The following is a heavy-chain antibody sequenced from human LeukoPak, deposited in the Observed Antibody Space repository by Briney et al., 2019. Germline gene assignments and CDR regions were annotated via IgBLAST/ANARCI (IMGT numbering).Heavy chain of an antibody. CDR2: VYSSGNT. CDR1: GGSTSSYY. J-gene: IGHJ4*02. D-gene: IGHD1-26*01. V-gene: IGHV4-4*07. Sequence: SETLSLTCTVSGGSTSSYYWSWIRQPAGKGLEWIGRVYSSGNTNYNPSLKSRVTMSVDTSRNQFSLRLTSVTAADTAVYYCARMYSGTYGGIDFWGQGTLVTVSS. CDR3: ARMYSGTYGGIDF.